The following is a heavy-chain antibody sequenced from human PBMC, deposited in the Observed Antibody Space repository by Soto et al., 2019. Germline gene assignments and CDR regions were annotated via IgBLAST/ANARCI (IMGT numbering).Heavy chain of an antibody. CDR2: ISGSGGST. J-gene: IGHJ4*02. CDR1: GFTFSSYA. CDR3: VGEYYDFWSGYYPTDY. D-gene: IGHD3-3*01. V-gene: IGHV3-23*01. Sequence: EVQLLESGGGLVQPGGSLRLSCAASGFTFSSYAMSWVRQAPGKGLEWVSAISGSGGSTYYADSVKGRFTISRDNSKNTLYLQMNSLRAEDTAVYYCVGEYYDFWSGYYPTDYWGQGTLVTVSS.